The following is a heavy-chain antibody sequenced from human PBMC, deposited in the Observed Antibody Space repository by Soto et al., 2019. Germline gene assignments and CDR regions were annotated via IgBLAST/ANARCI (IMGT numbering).Heavy chain of an antibody. Sequence: SVKVSCKASGGTFSSYAISWVRQAPGQGLEWMGGIIPIFGTANYAQKFQGRVTITANESTSTAYMELSSLRSEDTAVYYCAREYSSGWYFGYWGQGTLVTVSS. CDR1: GGTFSSYA. V-gene: IGHV1-69*13. CDR2: IIPIFGTA. CDR3: AREYSSGWYFGY. J-gene: IGHJ4*02. D-gene: IGHD6-19*01.